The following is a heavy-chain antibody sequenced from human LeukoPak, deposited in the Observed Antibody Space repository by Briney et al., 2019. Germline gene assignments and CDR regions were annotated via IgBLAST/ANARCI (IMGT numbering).Heavy chain of an antibody. CDR2: INPSGGST. D-gene: IGHD6-13*01. V-gene: IGHV1-46*01. Sequence: ASVKVSCKASGYTFTSYYMHWVREAPGQGLEWMRIINPSGGSTSYAQKFQGRVTMTRDTSTSTVYMELSSLRSEDTAVYYCARLASSWYGVDYWGQGTLVTVSS. CDR3: ARLASSWYGVDY. J-gene: IGHJ4*02. CDR1: GYTFTSYY.